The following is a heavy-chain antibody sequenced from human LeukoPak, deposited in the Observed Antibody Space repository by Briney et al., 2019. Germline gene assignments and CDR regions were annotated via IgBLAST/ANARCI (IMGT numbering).Heavy chain of an antibody. CDR3: TTTYGDPPYPDY. CDR1: GFTFGDYA. CDR2: IRSKAYGGTT. D-gene: IGHD4-17*01. Sequence: GGSLRLSCTASGFTFGDYAMSWFRQAPGKGLEWVGFIRSKAYGGTTEYAASVKGRFTISRDDSKSIAYLQMNSLKTEDTAVYYCTTTYGDPPYPDYWGQGTLVTVSS. J-gene: IGHJ4*02. V-gene: IGHV3-49*03.